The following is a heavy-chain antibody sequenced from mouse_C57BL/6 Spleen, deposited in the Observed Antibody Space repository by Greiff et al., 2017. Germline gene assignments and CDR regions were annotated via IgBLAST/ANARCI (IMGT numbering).Heavy chain of an antibody. V-gene: IGHV5-4*01. J-gene: IGHJ2*01. CDR1: GFTFSSYA. Sequence: EVHLVESGGGLVKPGGSLKLSCAASGFTFSSYAMSWVRQTPEKRLEWVATISDGGSYTYYPDNVKGRFTISRDNAKNNLYLQMSHLKSEDTAMYYCARDGGLRPYYFDYWGQGTTLTVSS. CDR2: ISDGGSYT. CDR3: ARDGGLRPYYFDY. D-gene: IGHD2-4*01.